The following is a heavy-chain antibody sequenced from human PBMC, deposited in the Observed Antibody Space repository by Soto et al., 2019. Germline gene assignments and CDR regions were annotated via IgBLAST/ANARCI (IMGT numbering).Heavy chain of an antibody. Sequence: GESLRLSCSASGFTFSAFALTWVRQTPGKGLEWVSAISGSDDSTYYVNSVKGRFTISRDNSRSTMYLQMNSLRVEDTAIYYCAKGADSSVTYYYYGLDGWGQGTTVTVSS. CDR3: AKGADSSVTYYYYGLDG. CDR2: ISGSDDST. V-gene: IGHV3-23*01. D-gene: IGHD4-4*01. J-gene: IGHJ6*02. CDR1: GFTFSAFA.